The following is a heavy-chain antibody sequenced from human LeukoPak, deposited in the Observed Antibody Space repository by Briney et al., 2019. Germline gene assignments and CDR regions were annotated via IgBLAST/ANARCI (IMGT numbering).Heavy chain of an antibody. Sequence: SQTLSLTCTVSGGFISSGGYYWSWIRQPPGKGLEWIGYIYHSGSTYYNPSLKSRVTISVDRSKNQFSLKLCSVTAADTAVYYCARDSAYSSSHEYFQHWGQGTLVTVSS. CDR3: ARDSAYSSSHEYFQH. CDR2: IYHSGST. CDR1: GGFISSGGYY. V-gene: IGHV4-30-2*01. J-gene: IGHJ1*01. D-gene: IGHD6-6*01.